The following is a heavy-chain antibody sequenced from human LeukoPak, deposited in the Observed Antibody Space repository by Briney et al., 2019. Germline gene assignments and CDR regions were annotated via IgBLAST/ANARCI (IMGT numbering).Heavy chain of an antibody. CDR2: IWYDGSKE. Sequence: GGSLRLSCSASGFTFSSYGMHWVRQAPGKGLEWVAVIWYDGSKEYLADSVKGRFTISRDNSKNTLYLQMSDLRAEDTAVYYCARVIGWSLFDCWGQGTLVTVSS. J-gene: IGHJ4*02. D-gene: IGHD2-15*01. CDR1: GFTFSSYG. V-gene: IGHV3-33*08. CDR3: ARVIGWSLFDC.